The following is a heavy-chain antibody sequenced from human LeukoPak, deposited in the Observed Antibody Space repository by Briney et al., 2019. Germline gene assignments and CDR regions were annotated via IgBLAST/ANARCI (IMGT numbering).Heavy chain of an antibody. J-gene: IGHJ4*02. CDR3: ARHGDDRSGFDH. CDR1: GGSFSGYY. Sequence: SETLSLTCAVYGGSFSGYYWSWIRKPPGKGLEWIGEINHSGSTNYNPSLKSRVTISVDTSKNQFSLKLSSVTAADTAVYYCARHGDDRSGFDHWGQGTLVTVSS. D-gene: IGHD2-21*01. CDR2: INHSGST. V-gene: IGHV4-34*01.